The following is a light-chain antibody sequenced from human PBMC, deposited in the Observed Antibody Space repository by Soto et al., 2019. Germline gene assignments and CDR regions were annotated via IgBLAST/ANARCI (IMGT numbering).Light chain of an antibody. CDR1: SSDVGSYNL. CDR2: EGS. V-gene: IGLV2-23*01. CDR3: CSYEGNSLYV. J-gene: IGLJ1*01. Sequence: QSVLAQPPAVSGCPRQSITISCTGTSSDVGSYNLVSWYQQHPGEAPKLMIYEGSKRASGASNLFSGSKSGKTASLTISGLQGEDEADYYCCSYEGNSLYVFGTGTKGTVL.